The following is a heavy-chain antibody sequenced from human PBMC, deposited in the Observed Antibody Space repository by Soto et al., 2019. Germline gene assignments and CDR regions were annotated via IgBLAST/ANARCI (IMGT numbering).Heavy chain of an antibody. CDR2: INLNGGDT. V-gene: IGHV1-2*02. CDR3: ARVYGGNAVWYFYL. Sequence: QVQLEQSGAEVKKPGASVKVSCKASGYSFTGYYMHWVRQAPGQGLEWMGWINLNGGDTKYAQKFQDRVTMTRDTSLNTAYMELSGLRSDDTAVFSCARVYGGNAVWYFYLWGRGTLVTVSS. J-gene: IGHJ2*01. CDR1: GYSFTGYY. D-gene: IGHD2-15*01.